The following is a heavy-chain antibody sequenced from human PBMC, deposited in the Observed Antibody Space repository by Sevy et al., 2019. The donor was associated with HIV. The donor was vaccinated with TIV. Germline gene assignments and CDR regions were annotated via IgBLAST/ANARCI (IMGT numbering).Heavy chain of an antibody. Sequence: GGSLRLSCAATGFTFSNYAMHWVRQAPGKGLEWVAIIWSDGAYQYHGDSVKGRFTISRDNSKNALYLQMSSLRAEDTAVYYCAREKVDTSMIFVEYYGMDVWGQGTTVTVSS. CDR1: GFTFSNYA. CDR2: IWSDGAYQ. V-gene: IGHV3-33*01. D-gene: IGHD5-18*01. CDR3: AREKVDTSMIFVEYYGMDV. J-gene: IGHJ6*02.